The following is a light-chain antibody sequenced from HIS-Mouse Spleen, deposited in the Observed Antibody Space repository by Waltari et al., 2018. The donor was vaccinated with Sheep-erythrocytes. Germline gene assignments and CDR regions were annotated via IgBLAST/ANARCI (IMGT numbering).Light chain of an antibody. J-gene: IGLJ2*01. CDR2: EGS. Sequence: QSALTQPASVSGSPGQSITISCTGTSSDVGSYNLVSWYQKHPGKAPKLMIYEGSKRHAWVATRFSGSKSGNTASLTISGLQAEDEADYYCCSYAGSSTLVFGGGTKLTVL. CDR3: CSYAGSSTLV. V-gene: IGLV2-23*01. CDR1: SSDVGSYNL.